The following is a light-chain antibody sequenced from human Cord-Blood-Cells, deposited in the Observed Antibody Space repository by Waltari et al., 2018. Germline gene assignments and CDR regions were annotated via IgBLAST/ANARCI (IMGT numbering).Light chain of an antibody. CDR3: CSYAGSYTWV. Sequence: QSALTQPRSVSGSPGPSVTIPCTGTSSDVGGYKYVSWYQQHPGKAPKLMIYDVSKRPSGVPDRFSGSKSGNTASLTISGLQAEDEADYYCCSYAGSYTWVFGGGTKLTVL. V-gene: IGLV2-11*01. CDR1: SSDVGGYKY. CDR2: DVS. J-gene: IGLJ3*02.